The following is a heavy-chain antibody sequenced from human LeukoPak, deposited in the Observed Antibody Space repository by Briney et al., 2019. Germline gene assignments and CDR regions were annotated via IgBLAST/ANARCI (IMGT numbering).Heavy chain of an antibody. CDR3: ARGPHDGTYYFDS. J-gene: IGHJ4*02. CDR2: IIPMRDIT. D-gene: IGHD1-26*01. Sequence: ASVTVSCKTSGGSFSNYAITWVRQAPGQGLEWMGRIIPMRDITNYAQNFQDRVTITADKSTTTVYMEVNSLISEDMAVYFCARGPHDGTYYFDSWGQGTLVTVSS. CDR1: GGSFSNYA. V-gene: IGHV1-69*04.